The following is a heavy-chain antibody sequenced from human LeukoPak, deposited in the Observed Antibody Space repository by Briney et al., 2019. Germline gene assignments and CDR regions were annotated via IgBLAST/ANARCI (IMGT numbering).Heavy chain of an antibody. Sequence: LSLTCAVYGGSFSGYYWSWIRQPPGKGLEWVGRSRDKGNSYTTAYAASVRGRFTISRDDSKNSLYLQMNSLKIEDTAVYYCTKLARAPRDFDYWGQGTLVTVSS. D-gene: IGHD3-10*01. J-gene: IGHJ4*01. CDR2: SRDKGNSYTT. V-gene: IGHV3-72*01. CDR3: TKLARAPRDFDY. CDR1: GGSFSGYY.